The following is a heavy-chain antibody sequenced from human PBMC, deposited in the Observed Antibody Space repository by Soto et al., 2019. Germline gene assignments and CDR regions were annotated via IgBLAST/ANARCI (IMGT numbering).Heavy chain of an antibody. D-gene: IGHD1-26*01. CDR2: IIPIFGTA. V-gene: IGHV1-69*01. Sequence: VQLVQSGAEVKKPGSSVKVSCKASGGTFSSYSINWVRQAPGQGLEWMGEIIPIFGTANYAQKFQGRVTITADESTSTAYMELSSQRSEDTAVYYCARDGGRHSGGIDYWGQGTLVTVSS. J-gene: IGHJ4*02. CDR3: ARDGGRHSGGIDY. CDR1: GGTFSSYS.